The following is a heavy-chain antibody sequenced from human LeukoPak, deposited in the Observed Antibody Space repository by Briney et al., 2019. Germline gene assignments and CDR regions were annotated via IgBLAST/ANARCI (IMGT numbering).Heavy chain of an antibody. CDR3: ARDLPKTGYVGAFDI. D-gene: IGHD5-12*01. J-gene: IGHJ3*02. CDR2: INPNSGGT. Sequence: ASVKVSCKASGYTFTDYYILWVRQAPGQGPEWMGWINPNSGGTNYAQCFKGRVTMTRDTSISTAYMELNSLTSDDTAVYYCARDLPKTGYVGAFDICGQGTVVTVSS. CDR1: GYTFTDYY. V-gene: IGHV1-2*02.